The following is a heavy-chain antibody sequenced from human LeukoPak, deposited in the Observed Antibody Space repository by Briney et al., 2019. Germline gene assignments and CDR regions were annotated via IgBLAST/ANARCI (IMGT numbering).Heavy chain of an antibody. CDR2: INHSGST. D-gene: IGHD2-21*02. CDR3: ARHGPVVTATDAFDL. CDR1: GGSFSGYY. J-gene: IGHJ3*01. V-gene: IGHV4-34*01. Sequence: SETLPLTCAVYGGSFSGYYWSWIRQPPGKGLEWIGEINHSGSTNYNPSLKSRVTIFVDTSKNQLSLRLSAVTAADTAVYYCARHGPVVTATDAFDLWGQGTMVTVSS.